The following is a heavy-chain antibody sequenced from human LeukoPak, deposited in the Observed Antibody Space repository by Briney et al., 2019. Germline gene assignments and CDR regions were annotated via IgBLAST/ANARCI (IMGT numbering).Heavy chain of an antibody. V-gene: IGHV3-23*01. D-gene: IGHD4-17*01. CDR1: GFTFCSYT. Sequence: SGGSLRLSCAASGFTFCSYTMSWVRQAPGKGLEWVSCISGGGGTTYYADSVKGRFTISRDNSKNTVYLQINSLRAEDTAIYYCAINLRATVTPDFWGQGTLVTVSS. J-gene: IGHJ4*02. CDR2: ISGGGGTT. CDR3: AINLRATVTPDF.